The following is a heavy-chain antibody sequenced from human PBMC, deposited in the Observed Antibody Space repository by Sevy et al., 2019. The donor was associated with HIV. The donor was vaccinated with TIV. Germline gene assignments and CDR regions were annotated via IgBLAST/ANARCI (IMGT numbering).Heavy chain of an antibody. CDR2: ISGSDGTI. J-gene: IGHJ6*02. CDR3: ARDHVKDGDLGDYYYYAMDV. V-gene: IGHV3-11*01. D-gene: IGHD4-17*01. CDR1: GFTFSDYY. Sequence: GSLRLSCAASGFTFSDYYMSWIRQAPGKGLEWISYISGSDGTIYYADSVKGRFTISRDNAKNSLHLQMNSLRAEDTVVYYCARDHVKDGDLGDYYYYAMDVWGQGTTVTVSS.